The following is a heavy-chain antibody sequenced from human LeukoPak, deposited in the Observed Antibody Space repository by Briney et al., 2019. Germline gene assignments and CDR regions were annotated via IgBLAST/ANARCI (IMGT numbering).Heavy chain of an antibody. Sequence: SETLSLTCTVSGGSISSSSYYWGWIRQPPGKGLEWIGSIYYSGSTYYNPSLKSRVTISVDTSKNQFSLKLSSVTAADTAVYYCARQRYCSSTSCLDVWFDPWGQGTLVTVSS. D-gene: IGHD2-2*01. V-gene: IGHV4-39*07. J-gene: IGHJ5*02. CDR2: IYYSGST. CDR1: GGSISSSSYY. CDR3: ARQRYCSSTSCLDVWFDP.